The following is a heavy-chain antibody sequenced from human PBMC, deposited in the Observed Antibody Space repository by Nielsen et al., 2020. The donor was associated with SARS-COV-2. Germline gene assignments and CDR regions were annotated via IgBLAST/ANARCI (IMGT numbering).Heavy chain of an antibody. J-gene: IGHJ6*02. D-gene: IGHD6-13*01. V-gene: IGHV3-74*01. CDR1: GFTFSSYW. Sequence: GGSLRLSCAASGFTFSSYWMHWVRQAPGKGLVWVSRINSDGSSTSYADSVKGRFTISRGNAKNTLYLQMNSLRAEDTAVYYCARGSDSSSWYEYYYYYYGMDVWGQGTTVTVSS. CDR2: INSDGSST. CDR3: ARGSDSSSWYEYYYYYYGMDV.